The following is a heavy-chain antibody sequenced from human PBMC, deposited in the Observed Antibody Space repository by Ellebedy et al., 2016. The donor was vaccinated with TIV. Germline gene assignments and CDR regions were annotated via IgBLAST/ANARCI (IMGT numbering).Heavy chain of an antibody. D-gene: IGHD3/OR15-3a*01. CDR2: FDPEDGET. V-gene: IGHV1-24*01. J-gene: IGHJ5*02. CDR1: GYTLTELS. Sequence: AASVKVSCKVSGYTLTELSMHWVRQAPGKGLEWMGGFDPEDGETIYAQKFQGRVTMTEDTSTDTAYMELSSLRSEDTAVYYCATDLFGLGWFDPWGQGTLVTVSS. CDR3: ATDLFGLGWFDP.